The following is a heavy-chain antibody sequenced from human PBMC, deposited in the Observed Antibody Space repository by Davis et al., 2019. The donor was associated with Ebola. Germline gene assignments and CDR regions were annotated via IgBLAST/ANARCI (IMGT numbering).Heavy chain of an antibody. Sequence: ASVKVSCKASGGTFSSYTISWVRQATGQGLEWMGWMNPNSGNTGYAQKFQGRVTMTRNTSISTSYMELSSLRSEDTAVYYCARDQSIAARYGYYYYYGMDVWGQGTTVTVSS. CDR1: GGTFSSYT. J-gene: IGHJ6*02. D-gene: IGHD6-6*01. CDR2: MNPNSGNT. V-gene: IGHV1-8*02. CDR3: ARDQSIAARYGYYYYYGMDV.